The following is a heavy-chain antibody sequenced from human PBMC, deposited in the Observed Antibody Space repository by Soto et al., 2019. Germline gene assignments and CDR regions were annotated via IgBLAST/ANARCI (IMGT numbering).Heavy chain of an antibody. V-gene: IGHV1-69*12. CDR1: GGTFSSSA. D-gene: IGHD4-4*01. J-gene: IGHJ6*02. Sequence: QVQLVQSGAEMKEPGSSVKVSCKTSGGTFSSSAISWLRQAPGQGLEWMVGIIPLFRTPDYAQKFQGRVTIAADESTSTAYMELSRLRSADKAVYYCARDNDRLQLGGNYYYIRDVWGQATTITVSS. CDR3: ARDNDRLQLGGNYYYIRDV. CDR2: IIPLFRTP.